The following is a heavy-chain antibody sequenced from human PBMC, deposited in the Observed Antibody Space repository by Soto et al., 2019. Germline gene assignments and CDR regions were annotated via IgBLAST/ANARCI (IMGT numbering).Heavy chain of an antibody. CDR3: AKRANPGAILLLNPFDY. J-gene: IGHJ4*02. Sequence: PGESLKISCTASAFTFSSYGMSCVRQAPGRGLEWVSSISGSGGTTYYADSVNGRFSISRDNPKNTLYLHMVSLRDDDTARYYCAKRANPGAILLLNPFDYWGQGTPGTVSS. CDR1: AFTFSSYG. CDR2: ISGSGGTT. V-gene: IGHV3-23*01. D-gene: IGHD1-26*01.